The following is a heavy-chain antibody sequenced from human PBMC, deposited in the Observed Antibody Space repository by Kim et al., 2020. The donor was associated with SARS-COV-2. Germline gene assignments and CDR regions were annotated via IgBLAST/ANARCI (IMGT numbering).Heavy chain of an antibody. CDR2: ISSSSSTI. J-gene: IGHJ3*02. V-gene: IGHV3-48*04. Sequence: GGSLRLSCVASGFTFSSYSMNWVRQAPGKGLEWVSYISSSSSTIYYADSVKGRFTISRDNAKNSLYLQMNSLRAEDTAVYYCARDKGYFLDSSGWYDAFDIWGQGTMVTVSS. D-gene: IGHD6-19*01. CDR3: ARDKGYFLDSSGWYDAFDI. CDR1: GFTFSSYS.